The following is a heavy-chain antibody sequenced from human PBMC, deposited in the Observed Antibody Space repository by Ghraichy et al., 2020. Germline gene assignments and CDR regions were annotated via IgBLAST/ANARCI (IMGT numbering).Heavy chain of an antibody. Sequence: GGSLRLSCAASGFTFSNYAMNWVRQAPGKGLEWVSTICGSGGTTYYADSVKGRFTISRDNSKNTLYLQMNSLRAEDTAVYYCAKVWSEYTYGLFDYWGQGTLVTVSS. V-gene: IGHV3-23*01. CDR2: ICGSGGTT. J-gene: IGHJ4*02. CDR3: AKVWSEYTYGLFDY. CDR1: GFTFSNYA. D-gene: IGHD5-18*01.